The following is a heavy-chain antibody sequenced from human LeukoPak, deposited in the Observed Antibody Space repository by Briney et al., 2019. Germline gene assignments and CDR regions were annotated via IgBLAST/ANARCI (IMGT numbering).Heavy chain of an antibody. CDR3: AREGEVGTTWSWFDP. V-gene: IGHV6-1*01. J-gene: IGHJ5*02. CDR2: TYYRSKWYN. CDR1: GDSVSSNSAA. Sequence: SQTLSLTCAISGDSVSSNSAAWHWIRQSPSRGLEWLGRTYYRSKWYNDYAVSVKSRITITPDTSKSQFALQLNSVTPEDTAVYYCAREGEVGTTWSWFDPWGQGTLVTVSS. D-gene: IGHD1-26*01.